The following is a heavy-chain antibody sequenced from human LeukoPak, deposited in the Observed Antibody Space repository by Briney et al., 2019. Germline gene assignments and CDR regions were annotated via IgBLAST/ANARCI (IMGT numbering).Heavy chain of an antibody. V-gene: IGHV4-59*01. CDR1: GGSISSYY. CDR2: IYYSGST. Sequence: PSETLSLTCTVSGGSISSYYWSWIRQPPGKGLEWIGYIYYSGSTNYNPSLKSRVTISVDTSKNQFSLKLSSVTAADTAVYYCARESQRGAFDIWGQGTMVTVSS. J-gene: IGHJ3*02. CDR3: ARESQRGAFDI. D-gene: IGHD5-24*01.